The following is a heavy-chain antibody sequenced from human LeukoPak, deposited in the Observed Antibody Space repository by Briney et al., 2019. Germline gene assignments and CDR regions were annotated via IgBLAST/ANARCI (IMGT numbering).Heavy chain of an antibody. J-gene: IGHJ4*02. CDR3: ARHRRGRGITMIVAD. D-gene: IGHD3-22*01. V-gene: IGHV4-39*01. CDR1: GRSISSISYY. Sequence: SETLSLTCTVSGRSISSISYYWRWIRQPPGKGLEWIGSIYYSGSTYYNPSLKSRATISVDTSKNQFSVKLSSVTAADTAVYYCARHRRGRGITMIVADWGQGTLVTVSS. CDR2: IYYSGST.